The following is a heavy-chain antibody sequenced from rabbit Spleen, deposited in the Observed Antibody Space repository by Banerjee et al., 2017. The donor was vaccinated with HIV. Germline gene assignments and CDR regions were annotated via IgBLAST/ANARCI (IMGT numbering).Heavy chain of an antibody. D-gene: IGHD4-1*01. CDR1: GIDLMSIA. V-gene: IGHV1S7*01. CDR2: IYPVFGIT. J-gene: IGHJ6*01. CDR3: ARNANGGWDL. Sequence: QELKESGGRLVTPGGSLTVSCKASGIDLMSIAMSWVRQAPGKGLEWIGDIYPVFGITNYANWVKGRFTISSDNAQNTVDLQMNSLTPADTATYFCARNANGGWDLWGPGTLVTVS.